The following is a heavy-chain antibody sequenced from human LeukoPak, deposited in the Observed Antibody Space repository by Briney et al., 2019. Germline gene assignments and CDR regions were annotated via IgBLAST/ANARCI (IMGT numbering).Heavy chain of an antibody. CDR2: ISSSSSYI. CDR1: GFTFSSYS. J-gene: IGHJ4*02. D-gene: IGHD1-20*01. V-gene: IGHV3-21*01. Sequence: GGSLRFSCAASGFTFSSYSMTWFGQAPGKGLEWVSSISSSSSYIYYADSVKGRFTISRDNAKNSLYLQINSLRAEDTAVYYCARVRTITGTTPVDYWGQGTLVTVPS. CDR3: ARVRTITGTTPVDY.